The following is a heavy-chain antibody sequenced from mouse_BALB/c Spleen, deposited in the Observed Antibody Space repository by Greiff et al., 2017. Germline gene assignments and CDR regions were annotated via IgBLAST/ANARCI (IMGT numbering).Heavy chain of an antibody. CDR1: GYTFTSYV. CDR2: INPYNDGT. V-gene: IGHV1-14*01. J-gene: IGHJ1*01. Sequence: VQLQQSGPELVKPGASVKMSCKASGYTFTSYVMHWVKQKPGQGLEWIGYINPYNDGTKYNEKFKGKATLTSDKSSSTAYMELSSLTSEDSAVYYCARHYGSSYGYFDVWGAGTTVTVSS. D-gene: IGHD1-1*01. CDR3: ARHYGSSYGYFDV.